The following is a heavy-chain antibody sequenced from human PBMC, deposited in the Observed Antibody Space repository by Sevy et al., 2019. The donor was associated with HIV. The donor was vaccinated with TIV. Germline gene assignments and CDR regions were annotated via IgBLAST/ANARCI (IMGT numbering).Heavy chain of an antibody. Sequence: GGSLRLSCTASGFTFDDYAMSWFRQAPGKGLEWVAFITRNSYEAYGGTAEYAASGKGRFIISRDDSKSVAYLQMNSRKSEDTAVYYCTRGLATADTPEYYFDYWGQGTLVTVSS. CDR3: TRGLATADTPEYYFDY. D-gene: IGHD5-12*01. CDR1: GFTFDDYA. V-gene: IGHV3-49*03. J-gene: IGHJ4*02. CDR2: ITRNSYEAYGGTA.